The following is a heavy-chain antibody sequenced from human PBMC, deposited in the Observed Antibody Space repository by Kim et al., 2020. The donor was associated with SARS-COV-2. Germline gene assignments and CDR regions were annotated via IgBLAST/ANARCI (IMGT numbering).Heavy chain of an antibody. Sequence: GGSLRLSCAASGFDFHDYAMHWVRQVPGKGLEWVSLVSRNGGATYYSDSVKGRFTISRDNNKKSLYLHMNNLTSEDTAFYYCAKDVDKEDVYYYMDVWGTGTMVTVSS. CDR1: GFDFHDYA. CDR3: AKDVDKEDVYYYMDV. V-gene: IGHV3-43*02. J-gene: IGHJ6*03. CDR2: VSRNGGAT. D-gene: IGHD5-12*01.